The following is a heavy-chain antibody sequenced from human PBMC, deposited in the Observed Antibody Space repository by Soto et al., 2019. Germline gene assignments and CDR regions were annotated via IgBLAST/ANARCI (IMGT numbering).Heavy chain of an antibody. CDR3: ARHAPGYCSGGSCPMYYFDY. V-gene: IGHV4-59*08. D-gene: IGHD2-15*01. CDR2: IYYSGST. J-gene: IGHJ4*02. Sequence: SETLSLTCTVSGGSISSYYWSWILQPPGKGLEWIGYIYYSGSTNYNPSLKSRVTISVDTSKNQFSLKLSSVTAADTAVYYCARHAPGYCSGGSCPMYYFDYWGQGTLVTVSS. CDR1: GGSISSYY.